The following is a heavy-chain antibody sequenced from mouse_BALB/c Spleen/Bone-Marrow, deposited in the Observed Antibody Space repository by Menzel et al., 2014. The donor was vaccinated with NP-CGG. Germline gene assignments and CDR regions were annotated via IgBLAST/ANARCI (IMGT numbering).Heavy chain of an antibody. CDR1: GFTFSSFG. J-gene: IGHJ2*01. CDR3: TRGGNWEDFDY. CDR2: ISSGSSPI. V-gene: IGHV5-17*02. D-gene: IGHD4-1*01. Sequence: EVKLVESGGGLVQPGGSRKLSCAASGFTFSSFGMHWVRQAPEKGLEWVAYISSGSSPIFYADTVKGRLTISRDNPKNTLFLQMTSLRSEDTAIYYCTRGGNWEDFDYWGQGTTLTVSS.